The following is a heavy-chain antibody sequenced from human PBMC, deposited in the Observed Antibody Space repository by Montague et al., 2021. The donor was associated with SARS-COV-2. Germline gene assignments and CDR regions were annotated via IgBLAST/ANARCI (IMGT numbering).Heavy chain of an antibody. D-gene: IGHD2-15*01. Sequence: TLSLTCTVSGDSIITGHYYWSWIRQHPGKGLEWIGNVYFSGAAYYNPSLQSRVTISPDTSKNQFSVMLTSVTAADTAMYFCARGVNSGGRLKCWDSWGQGTLVTVSS. J-gene: IGHJ4*02. V-gene: IGHV4-31*03. CDR1: GDSIITGHYY. CDR2: VYFSGAA. CDR3: ARGVNSGGRLKCWDS.